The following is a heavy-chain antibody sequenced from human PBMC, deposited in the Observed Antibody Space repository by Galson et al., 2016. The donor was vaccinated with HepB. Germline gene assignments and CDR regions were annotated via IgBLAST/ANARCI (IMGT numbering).Heavy chain of an antibody. CDR3: AKDAGSYSYDRSGYLVH. J-gene: IGHJ4*02. CDR1: GLTFRTYG. D-gene: IGHD3-22*01. CDR2: ISYDGSDK. Sequence: SLRLSCAASGLTFRTYGMHWVRQAPGKGLEWVAVISYDGSDKYYADSVKGRFTISRDNSKNTLYLQMNSLRAEDTAVYYCAKDAGSYSYDRSGYLVHWGQGTLVTVSS. V-gene: IGHV3-30*18.